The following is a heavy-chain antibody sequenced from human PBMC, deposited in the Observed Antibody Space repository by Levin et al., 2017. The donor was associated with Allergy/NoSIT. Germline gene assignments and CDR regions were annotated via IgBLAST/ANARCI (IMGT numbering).Heavy chain of an antibody. CDR3: TSSTDYGGNSIGLSDY. CDR2: IRSKAYGGTT. V-gene: IGHV3-49*03. Sequence: GESLKISCTASGFTFGDYAMSWFRQAPGKGLEWVGFIRSKAYGGTTEYAASVKGRFTISRDDSKSIAYLQMNSLKTEDTAVYYCTSSTDYGGNSIGLSDYWGQGTLVTVSS. CDR1: GFTFGDYA. J-gene: IGHJ4*02. D-gene: IGHD4-23*01.